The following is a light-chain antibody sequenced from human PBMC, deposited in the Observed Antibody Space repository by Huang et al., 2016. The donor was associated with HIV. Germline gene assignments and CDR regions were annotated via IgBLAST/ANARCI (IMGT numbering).Light chain of an antibody. Sequence: DIQVTQSPSSLSASIGDRLTITCRASETISKYLNWYQLKPVKAPILLIYSASSLQSGVPSRFRGSGSGTDFTLTISELQAQDFATYYCQQSYNTPHTFGQGTKVDLK. CDR2: SAS. CDR3: QQSYNTPHT. J-gene: IGKJ2*01. CDR1: ETISKY. V-gene: IGKV1-39*01.